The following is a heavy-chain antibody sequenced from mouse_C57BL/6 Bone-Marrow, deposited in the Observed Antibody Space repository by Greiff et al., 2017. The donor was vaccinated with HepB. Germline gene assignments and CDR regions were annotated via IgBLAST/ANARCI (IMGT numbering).Heavy chain of an antibody. Sequence: VQLKESGPELVKPGASVKMSCKASGYTFTDYYMHWVKQSHGKSLEWIGYIYPNNGGNGYNQKFKGKATLTVDKSSSTAYMELRSLTSEDSAVYYCARQDLSYYSGLPYYFDYWGQGTTLTVSS. CDR2: IYPNNGGN. V-gene: IGHV1-34*01. CDR1: GYTFTDYY. J-gene: IGHJ2*01. CDR3: ARQDLSYYSGLPYYFDY. D-gene: IGHD1-1*01.